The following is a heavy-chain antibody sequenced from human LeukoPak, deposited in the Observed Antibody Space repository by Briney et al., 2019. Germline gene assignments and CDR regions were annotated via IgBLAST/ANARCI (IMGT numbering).Heavy chain of an antibody. CDR1: AYSISSGYR. D-gene: IGHD5-24*01. J-gene: IGHJ4*02. CDR3: ARYRAGHTPFDH. V-gene: IGHV4-38-2*01. Sequence: PSETLSLTCAVSAYSISSGYRWGWIRQPPGKGLEWIGSIYHSGITYYNPSLKSRVTISVDTSNNQFSLELTSVTAADTAVYYCARYRAGHTPFDHWGQGTLVTVSS. CDR2: IYHSGIT.